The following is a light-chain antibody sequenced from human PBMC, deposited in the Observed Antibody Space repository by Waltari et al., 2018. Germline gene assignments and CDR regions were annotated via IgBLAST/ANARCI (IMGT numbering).Light chain of an antibody. CDR2: LGS. V-gene: IGKV2-28*01. CDR3: MQALQTPWT. J-gene: IGKJ1*01. CDR1: QSLLHSNGYNY. Sequence: DIVMTQSPLSLPVTPGEPASISCRSSQSLLHSNGYNYLDWYLQKPGQSPQLLSSLGSNRASGVPDRFSGSGSGTDFTLKISRVEAEDVGVYYCMQALQTPWTFGQGTKVEIK.